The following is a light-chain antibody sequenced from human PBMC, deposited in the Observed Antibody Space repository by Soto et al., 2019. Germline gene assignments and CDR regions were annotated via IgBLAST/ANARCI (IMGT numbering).Light chain of an antibody. V-gene: IGLV2-23*02. CDR2: EVN. CDR3: CSYAGSATYV. CDR1: RSDVGRYIL. Sequence: QSVLTQPASMSGSSGQSITISCTGTRSDVGRYILVSWYQQLPSKAPKVLIYEVNKRPSGVSYRFSGSKSGNTASLTISGLQAEDEADYYCCSYAGSATYVFGTGTKVTVL. J-gene: IGLJ1*01.